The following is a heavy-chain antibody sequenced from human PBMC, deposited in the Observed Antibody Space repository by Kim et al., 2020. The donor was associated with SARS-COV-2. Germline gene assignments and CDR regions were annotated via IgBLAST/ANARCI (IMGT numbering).Heavy chain of an antibody. CDR1: GYTFTSYY. CDR2: INPSGGST. V-gene: IGHV1-46*01. Sequence: ASVKVSCKASGYTFTSYYMHWVRQAPGQGLEWMGIINPSGGSTSYAQKFQGRVTMTRDTSTSTVYMELSSLRSEDTAVYYCARGPFLGTYSAALDYWGQGTLVTVSS. CDR3: ARGPFLGTYSAALDY. J-gene: IGHJ4*02. D-gene: IGHD2-2*01.